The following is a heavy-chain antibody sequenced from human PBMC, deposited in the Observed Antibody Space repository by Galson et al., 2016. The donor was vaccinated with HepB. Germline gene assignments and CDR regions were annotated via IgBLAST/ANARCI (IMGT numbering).Heavy chain of an antibody. CDR3: ASDYGDYSAFDF. CDR2: IIPISGRA. J-gene: IGHJ3*01. V-gene: IGHV1-69*13. Sequence: SVKVSCKASRGTFRNHAFSWVRQAPGQGLEWMGGIIPISGRAHYAQNFQDKIAITADEATSTVYMELSSLTLEYTAVYYCASDYGDYSAFDFWGQGTMVTVSS. D-gene: IGHD4-17*01. CDR1: RGTFRNHA.